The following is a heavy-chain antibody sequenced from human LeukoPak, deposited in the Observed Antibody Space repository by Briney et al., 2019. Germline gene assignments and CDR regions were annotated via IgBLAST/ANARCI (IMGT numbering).Heavy chain of an antibody. D-gene: IGHD6-19*01. J-gene: IGHJ4*02. CDR3: ASRPGIEVAGFDY. V-gene: IGHV1-3*04. CDR1: GYTFTDYA. CDR2: INTDNGDT. Sequence: ASVTVSCKVSGYTFTDYAVHWVRQARGQGLEWMAWINTDNGDTKYSQKFQGRVTITRDTSASTAYMELSSLGSEDTAVYYCASRPGIEVAGFDYWGQGTLVAVSS.